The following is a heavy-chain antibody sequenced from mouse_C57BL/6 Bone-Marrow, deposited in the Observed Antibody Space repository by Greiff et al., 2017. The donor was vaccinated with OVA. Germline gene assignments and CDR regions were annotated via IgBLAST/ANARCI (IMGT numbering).Heavy chain of an antibody. D-gene: IGHD2-3*01. V-gene: IGHV10-1*01. CDR3: VRLDDGYGYFDV. CDR2: IRSKSNNYAT. CDR1: GFSFNTYA. Sequence: VQLKESGGGLVQPKGSLKLSCAASGFSFNTYAMNWVRQAPGKGLEWVARIRSKSNNYATYYADSVKDRFTISRDDSESMLYLQMNNLKTEDTAMYYCVRLDDGYGYFDVWGTGTTVTVSS. J-gene: IGHJ1*03.